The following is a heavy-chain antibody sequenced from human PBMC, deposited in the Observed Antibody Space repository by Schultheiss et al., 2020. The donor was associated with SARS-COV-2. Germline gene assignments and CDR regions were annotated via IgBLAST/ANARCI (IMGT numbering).Heavy chain of an antibody. CDR3: AKVWTGGVTYYYGMDV. D-gene: IGHD2-21*02. CDR2: ISYDGSNK. J-gene: IGHJ6*02. V-gene: IGHV3-30*04. Sequence: GGSLRLSCAACGFTFSSYAMHWVRQAPGKGLEWVAVISYDGSNKYYADSVKGRFTISRDNSKNTLYLQMNSLRAEDTAVYYCAKVWTGGVTYYYGMDVWGQGTTVTVSS. CDR1: GFTFSSYA.